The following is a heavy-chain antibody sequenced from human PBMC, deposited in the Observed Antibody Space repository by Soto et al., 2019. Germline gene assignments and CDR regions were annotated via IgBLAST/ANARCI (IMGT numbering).Heavy chain of an antibody. D-gene: IGHD3-3*01. Sequence: ASVKVSCKASGYTFTSYDINWVRQATGQGLEWMGWMNPNSGNTGYAQKFQGRVTMTRNTSISTAYMELSSLRSEDTAVYYCASYYVLRFLEWLPLDYWGQGTMVTV. J-gene: IGHJ4*02. CDR1: GYTFTSYD. V-gene: IGHV1-8*01. CDR3: ASYYVLRFLEWLPLDY. CDR2: MNPNSGNT.